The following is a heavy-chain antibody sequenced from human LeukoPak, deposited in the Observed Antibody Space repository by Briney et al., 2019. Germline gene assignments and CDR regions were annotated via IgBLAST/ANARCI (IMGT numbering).Heavy chain of an antibody. V-gene: IGHV3-7*01. CDR3: ATSHDSAGND. J-gene: IGHJ4*02. CDR1: GFAFSDFW. Sequence: GSLRLSCAASGFAFSDFWMGWVRQAPGKGLEWVANIRHDGNAKNYVPSVRGRFTISRDNAKNSLYLQTNSLTVEDTAAYYCATSHDSAGNDWGQGTLVTVSS. CDR2: IRHDGNAK. D-gene: IGHD2-15*01.